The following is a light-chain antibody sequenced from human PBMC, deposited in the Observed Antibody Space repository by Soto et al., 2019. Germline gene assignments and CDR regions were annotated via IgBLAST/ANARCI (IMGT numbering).Light chain of an antibody. CDR1: QTISTY. CDR3: QLSLSRPLYT. V-gene: IGKV1-39*01. CDR2: DAS. Sequence: DIQMTQSPSSLSASVGDRVMITCRASQTISTYLNWYQQKPGTAPKLLIYDASTLQSGVPSRFSGSGSGTDFTLTISNLQPEDFSTFYCQLSLSRPLYTFGQGTKVEIK. J-gene: IGKJ2*01.